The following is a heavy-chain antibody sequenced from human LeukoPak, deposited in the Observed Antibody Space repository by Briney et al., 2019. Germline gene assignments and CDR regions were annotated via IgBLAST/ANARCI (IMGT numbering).Heavy chain of an antibody. Sequence: SETLSLTCAVYGGSFSGFYWSWIRQPPGEGLEWIGEINHSGSTNCNPSLKSRVIISVDMSKNQFSLKLSSVTAADTAVYYCARGTAAGDYYYYTMDVWGQGPRSPSP. V-gene: IGHV4-34*01. D-gene: IGHD6-13*01. CDR3: ARGTAAGDYYYYTMDV. J-gene: IGHJ6*02. CDR2: INHSGST. CDR1: GGSFSGFY.